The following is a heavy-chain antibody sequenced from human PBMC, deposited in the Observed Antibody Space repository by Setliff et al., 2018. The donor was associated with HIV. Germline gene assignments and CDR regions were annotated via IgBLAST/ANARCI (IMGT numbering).Heavy chain of an antibody. D-gene: IGHD3-3*01. CDR3: ARDRVFGVTFPVYCFDT. V-gene: IGHV1-46*01. Sequence: ASVKVSCKASGYSFTGHPVHWLRQAPGLGPEWLAVINTRKGDAIVARNFQGRVTLARDTSTNTVYMELISLTSEDTAVYYCARDRVFGVTFPVYCFDTWGQGTRVTVSS. CDR1: GYSFTGHP. CDR2: INTRKGDA. J-gene: IGHJ4*02.